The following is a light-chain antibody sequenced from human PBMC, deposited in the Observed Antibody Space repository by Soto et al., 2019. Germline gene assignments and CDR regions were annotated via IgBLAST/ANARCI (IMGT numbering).Light chain of an antibody. CDR2: SNN. CDR3: AAWDDSLNGYV. CDR1: SSNIGSNT. V-gene: IGLV1-44*01. Sequence: QSVLTQPPSASGTPGQRVTFSCSGSSSNIGSNTVNWYQQLPGTAPKLLIYSNNQRPSGVPDRFSGSKSGTSASLAISGLQSEAEADYYCAAWDDSLNGYVFGTGTKLTVL. J-gene: IGLJ1*01.